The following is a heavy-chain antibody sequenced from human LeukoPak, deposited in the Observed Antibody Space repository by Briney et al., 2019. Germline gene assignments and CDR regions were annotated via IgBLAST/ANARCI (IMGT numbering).Heavy chain of an antibody. D-gene: IGHD4-17*01. CDR2: INHSGST. Sequence: SSETLSLTCAVYGGSFSGYYWSWIRQPPGKGLEWIGEINHSGSTNYNPSLKSRVTISVDTSKNQFSLKLTSVTAADTAVYYCARRSTTVTIYYYYYYMDVWGKGTTVTISS. CDR1: GGSFSGYY. J-gene: IGHJ6*03. V-gene: IGHV4-34*01. CDR3: ARRSTTVTIYYYYYYMDV.